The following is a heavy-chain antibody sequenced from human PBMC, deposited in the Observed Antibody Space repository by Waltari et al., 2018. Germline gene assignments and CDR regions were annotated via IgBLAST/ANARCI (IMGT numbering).Heavy chain of an antibody. CDR2: IYTSGST. CDR3: AREPYSSSWITD. D-gene: IGHD6-13*01. J-gene: IGHJ4*02. Sequence: QVQLQESGPGLVKPSETLSLTCTVSGGSISSYYWSWIRQPAGKGLGWIGRIYTSGSTNYNPSLKSRVTMSVDTSKNQFSLKLSSVTAADTAVYYCAREPYSSSWITDWGQGTLVTVSS. V-gene: IGHV4-4*07. CDR1: GGSISSYY.